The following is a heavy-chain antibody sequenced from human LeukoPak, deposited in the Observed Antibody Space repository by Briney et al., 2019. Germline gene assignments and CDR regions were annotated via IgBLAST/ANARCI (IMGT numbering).Heavy chain of an antibody. CDR3: AKVGMATISLTYYFDY. Sequence: GGSLRLSCAASGFTFDDYATHWVRQAPGKGLEWVSGISWNSGSIGYADSVKGRFTISRDNAKNSLYLQMNSLRAEDTALYYCAKVGMATISLTYYFDYWGQGTLVTVSS. CDR1: GFTFDDYA. J-gene: IGHJ4*02. V-gene: IGHV3-9*01. CDR2: ISWNSGSI. D-gene: IGHD5-24*01.